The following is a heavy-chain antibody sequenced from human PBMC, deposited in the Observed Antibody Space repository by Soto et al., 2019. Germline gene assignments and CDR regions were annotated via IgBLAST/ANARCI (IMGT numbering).Heavy chain of an antibody. D-gene: IGHD2-21*01. Sequence: EVQLVEPGGGLVQPGGSLRLSCAASGFTVSNNYINWVCQAPGKGLEWVSIIYSCGSIYYAASVKGRFTISRDNSKNMLYLQMTSLRAEDMPVYYCLLSRFVALGVTLVDYWGQGTMVTVSS. V-gene: IGHV3-66*01. CDR1: GFTVSNNY. J-gene: IGHJ4*02. CDR3: LLSRFVALGVTLVDY. CDR2: IYSCGSI.